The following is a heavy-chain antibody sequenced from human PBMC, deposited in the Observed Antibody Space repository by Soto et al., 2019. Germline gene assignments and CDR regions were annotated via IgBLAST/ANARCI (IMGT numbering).Heavy chain of an antibody. CDR2: IYYSGST. Sequence: TLSLTCTVSGGSISSYYWSWIRQPPGKGLEWIGYIYYSGSTNYNPSLKSRVTISVDTSKNQFSLKLSSVTAADTAVYYCARHVDYGDNFPWFAPWGQGTLVTVSS. D-gene: IGHD4-17*01. V-gene: IGHV4-59*08. CDR3: ARHVDYGDNFPWFAP. J-gene: IGHJ5*02. CDR1: GGSISSYY.